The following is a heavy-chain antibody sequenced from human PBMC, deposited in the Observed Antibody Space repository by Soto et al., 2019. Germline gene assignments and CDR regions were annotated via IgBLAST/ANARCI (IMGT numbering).Heavy chain of an antibody. D-gene: IGHD3-22*01. CDR2: IGTAGDT. Sequence: GSLRLSCAASGFTFSSYDMHWVRQATGKGLEWVSAIGTAGDTYYPGSVKGRFTISRENAKNSLYLQMNSLRAEDTAVYYCARAFYDSSGSAVGYWGQGTLVTVSS. CDR1: GFTFSSYD. CDR3: ARAFYDSSGSAVGY. J-gene: IGHJ4*02. V-gene: IGHV3-13*01.